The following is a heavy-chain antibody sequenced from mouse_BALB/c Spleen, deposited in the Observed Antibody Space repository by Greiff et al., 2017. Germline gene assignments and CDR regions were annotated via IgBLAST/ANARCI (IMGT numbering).Heavy chain of an antibody. CDR1: GFTFSSYA. V-gene: IGHV5-9-4*01. Sequence: EVKLVESGGGLVKPGGSLKLSCAASGFTFSSYAMSWVRQSPEKRLEWVAEISSGGSYTYYPDTVTGRFTISRDNAKNTLYLEMSSLRSEDTAMYYCARPPYGNQFAYWGQGTLVTVSA. CDR3: ARPPYGNQFAY. D-gene: IGHD2-10*02. CDR2: ISSGGSYT. J-gene: IGHJ3*01.